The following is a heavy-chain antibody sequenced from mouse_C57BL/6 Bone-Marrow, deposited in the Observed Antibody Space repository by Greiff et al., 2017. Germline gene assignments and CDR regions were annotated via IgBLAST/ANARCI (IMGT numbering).Heavy chain of an antibody. D-gene: IGHD2-5*01. CDR1: GYTFTSYW. J-gene: IGHJ1*03. V-gene: IGHV1-72*01. Sequence: QVQLQQPGAELVKPGASVKLSCKASGYTFTSYWMHWVKQRPGRGLEWIGRIDPNSGGTKYNEKFKSKATLTVDKHSSTAYMQLSSLTSEDSAVYDGARSAYSNYVGYFDVWGTGTTVTVSS. CDR3: ARSAYSNYVGYFDV. CDR2: IDPNSGGT.